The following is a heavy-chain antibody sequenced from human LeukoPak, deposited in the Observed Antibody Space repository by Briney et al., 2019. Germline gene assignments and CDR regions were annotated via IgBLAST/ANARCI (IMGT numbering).Heavy chain of an antibody. CDR1: GGSISSYY. CDR3: ARRAVAGSCDY. D-gene: IGHD6-19*01. V-gene: IGHV4-59*08. CDR2: IYYSGST. J-gene: IGHJ4*02. Sequence: PSETLSLTCTVSGGSISSYYWSWIRQPPGKGLEWIGYIYYSGSTNYNPSLKSRVTISVDTSKNQFSLKLSSVTAADTAVYYCARRAVAGSCDYWGQGTLVTVSS.